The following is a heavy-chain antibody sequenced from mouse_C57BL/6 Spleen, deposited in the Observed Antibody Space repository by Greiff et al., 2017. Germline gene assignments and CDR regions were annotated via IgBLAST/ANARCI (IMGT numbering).Heavy chain of an antibody. V-gene: IGHV1-82*01. Sequence: QVQLQQSGPELVKPGASVKISCKASGYAFSSSWMNWVKQRPGKGLEWIGRIYPGDGDTNYNGKFKGKATLTADKSSSTAYMQLSSLTSEDSAVYFCATNWGGYYFDYWGQGTTLTVSS. D-gene: IGHD4-1*02. CDR2: IYPGDGDT. CDR3: ATNWGGYYFDY. CDR1: GYAFSSSW. J-gene: IGHJ2*01.